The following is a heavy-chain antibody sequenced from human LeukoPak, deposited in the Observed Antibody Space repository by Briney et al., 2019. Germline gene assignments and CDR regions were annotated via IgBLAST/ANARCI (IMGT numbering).Heavy chain of an antibody. CDR2: IYYSGST. Sequence: SETLSLTCTVSGGSISSYYWSWIRQPPGKGLEWIGYIYYSGSTNYNPSLKSRVTISVDTSKNQFSLKLSSVTAADTAVYYCARARSGWWDPFDYWGQGTPVTVSS. J-gene: IGHJ4*02. CDR3: ARARSGWWDPFDY. D-gene: IGHD6-19*01. V-gene: IGHV4-59*01. CDR1: GGSISSYY.